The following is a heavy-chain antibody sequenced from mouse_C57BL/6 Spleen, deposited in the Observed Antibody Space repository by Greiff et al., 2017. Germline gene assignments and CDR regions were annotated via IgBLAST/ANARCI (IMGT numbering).Heavy chain of an antibody. V-gene: IGHV1-18*01. Sequence: EVQLQQSGPELVKPGASVKIPCKASGYTFTDYNMHWVKQSHGKSLEWIGDINPNNGGTIYNQKFKGKATLTVDKSSSTAYMELSSLTSEDTAVYSCTGADRKFEGAMDYWGQGAPVTESS. CDR2: INPNNGGT. J-gene: IGHJ4*01. CDR3: TGADRKFEGAMDY. CDR1: GYTFTDYN. D-gene: IGHD1-3*01.